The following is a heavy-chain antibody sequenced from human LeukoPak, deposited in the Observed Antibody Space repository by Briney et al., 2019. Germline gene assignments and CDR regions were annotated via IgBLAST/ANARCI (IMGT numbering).Heavy chain of an antibody. Sequence: GGSPRLSCAASGFTFSSYSMNWVRQAPGKGLEWVSSISSSSSYIYYADSVKGRFTISRDNAKNSLYLQMNSLRAEDTAVYYCARGVGATWPGLVDYWGQGTLVTVSS. D-gene: IGHD1-26*01. J-gene: IGHJ4*02. CDR2: ISSSSSYI. V-gene: IGHV3-21*01. CDR3: ARGVGATWPGLVDY. CDR1: GFTFSSYS.